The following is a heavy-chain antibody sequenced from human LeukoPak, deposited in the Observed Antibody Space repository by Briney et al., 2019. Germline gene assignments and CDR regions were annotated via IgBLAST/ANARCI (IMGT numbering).Heavy chain of an antibody. CDR2: FYIKERT. J-gene: IGHJ1*01. CDR1: GGSITSHY. V-gene: IGHV4-4*07. Sequence: SETLSLTCTVSGGSITSHYWPWIRQPAGKGLEWIGHFYIKERTNYTPPNFNPSLRSRATVSIDTSNSRFSLPLTSVTAADTAMYYCAREVGYYDSTAYRTGYDYRTEYFQYWGQGALVTVSS. CDR3: AREVGYYDSTAYRTGYDYRTEYFQY. D-gene: IGHD3-22*01.